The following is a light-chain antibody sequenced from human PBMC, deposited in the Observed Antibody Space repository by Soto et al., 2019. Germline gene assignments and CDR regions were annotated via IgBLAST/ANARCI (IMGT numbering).Light chain of an antibody. CDR3: QHYNSYWT. J-gene: IGKJ1*01. CDR2: DAS. Sequence: DIQMTQSPSTLSSSLGDRVTITCRASQSISSLLAWYQQKPGKAPKLLIYDASSLESGVPSRLIGSGSGTEFTLTISSMTPDYFATYYCQHYNSYWTFCQGTKVDIK. V-gene: IGKV1-5*01. CDR1: QSISSL.